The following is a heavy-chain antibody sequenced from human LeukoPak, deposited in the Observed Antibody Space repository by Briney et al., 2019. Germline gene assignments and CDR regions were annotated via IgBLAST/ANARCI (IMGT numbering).Heavy chain of an antibody. CDR2: INWNGGSR. CDR1: GFTFDEYG. V-gene: IGHV3-20*04. D-gene: IGHD6-19*01. Sequence: GGSLRLSCAASGFTFDEYGMSWVRQAPGKGLEWVSGINWNGGSRGYGDSVKGRFTISRDNAKNSLYLQMNSLRAEDTALYYCAREVGSYRGEQWLGYFDYWGQGTLVTVSS. J-gene: IGHJ4*02. CDR3: AREVGSYRGEQWLGYFDY.